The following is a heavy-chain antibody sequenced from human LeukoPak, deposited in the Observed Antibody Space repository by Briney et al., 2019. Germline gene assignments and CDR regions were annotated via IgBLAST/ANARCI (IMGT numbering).Heavy chain of an antibody. CDR2: IYSGGST. CDR3: ARENIVGATEYFDY. V-gene: IGHV3-66*01. CDR1: GFTFSNYS. Sequence: PGGSLRLSCAASGFTFSNYSMNWVRQAPGKGLEWVSVIYSGGSTYYADSVKGRFTISRDNSKNTLYLQMNSLRAEDTAVYYCARENIVGATEYFDYWGQGTLVTVSS. J-gene: IGHJ4*02. D-gene: IGHD1-26*01.